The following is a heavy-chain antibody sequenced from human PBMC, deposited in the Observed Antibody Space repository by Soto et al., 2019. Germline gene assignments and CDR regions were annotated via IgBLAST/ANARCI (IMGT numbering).Heavy chain of an antibody. J-gene: IGHJ4*02. CDR2: IYHSGST. V-gene: IGHV4-4*02. CDR3: ARGVYYDSSGYYGVYYFDS. Sequence: SETLYLTCAVSGGSISSSNWWSWVRQPPGKGLEWIGEIYHSGSTNYNPSLKSRVTISVDKSKNQFSLKLSSVTAADTAVYYCARGVYYDSSGYYGVYYFDSWGQGTLVTVSS. D-gene: IGHD3-22*01. CDR1: GGSISSSNW.